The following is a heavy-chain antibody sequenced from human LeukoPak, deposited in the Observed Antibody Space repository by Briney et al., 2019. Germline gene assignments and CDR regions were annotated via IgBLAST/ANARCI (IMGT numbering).Heavy chain of an antibody. V-gene: IGHV4-34*01. CDR3: ARAVEGAPETFDY. J-gene: IGHJ4*02. CDR1: GGSFSGYY. CDR2: INHSGST. Sequence: SETLSLTCAVYGGSFSGYYWSWIRQPPGKGLEWIGEINHSGSTNYNPSLKSRVTISVDTSKNQFSLKLSSVTAADTAVYYCARAVEGAPETFDYWGQGTLVTVSS. D-gene: IGHD1-26*01.